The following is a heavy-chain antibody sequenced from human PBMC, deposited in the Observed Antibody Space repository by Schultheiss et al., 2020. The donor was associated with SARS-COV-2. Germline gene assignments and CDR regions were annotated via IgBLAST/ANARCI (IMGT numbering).Heavy chain of an antibody. CDR3: VSGYDYYFDY. J-gene: IGHJ4*02. CDR2: ISYDGSNK. V-gene: IGHV3-30*03. CDR1: GFTFSSYG. D-gene: IGHD5-12*01. Sequence: GESLKISCAASGFTFSSYGMHWVRQAPGKGLEWVAVISYDGSNKYYADSVKGRFTISRDNSKNTLYLQMNSLRAEDTAVYYCVSGYDYYFDYWGQGTLVTVSS.